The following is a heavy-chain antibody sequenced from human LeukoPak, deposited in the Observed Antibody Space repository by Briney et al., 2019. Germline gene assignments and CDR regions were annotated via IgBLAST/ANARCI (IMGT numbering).Heavy chain of an antibody. CDR3: ARGLYSSSGFDY. D-gene: IGHD6-13*01. Sequence: GGSLRLSCAASGFTVSSSYMSWVRQAPGKGLEWVSVIYSGGSTYYADSVKGRFTISRDNSKNTLYLQMNSLRAEDTAVYYCARGLYSSSGFDYWGQGTLVTVSS. V-gene: IGHV3-66*01. CDR1: GFTVSSSY. CDR2: IYSGGST. J-gene: IGHJ4*02.